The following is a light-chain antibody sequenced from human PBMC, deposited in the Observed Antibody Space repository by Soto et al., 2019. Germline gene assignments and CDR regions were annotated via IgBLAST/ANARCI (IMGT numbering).Light chain of an antibody. Sequence: QSALTQPASVSGSPGQSITISCTGTSSDVGGYKIVSWYQQHPGKAPKLMIYEGSQRPSGVSKRFSGSQSCNTASLAISGLQADAAADYYCCSYSVRSTCDVVFRGWTKVTVL. V-gene: IGLV2-23*01. CDR2: EGS. J-gene: IGLJ2*01. CDR3: CSYSVRSTCDVV. CDR1: SSDVGGYKI.